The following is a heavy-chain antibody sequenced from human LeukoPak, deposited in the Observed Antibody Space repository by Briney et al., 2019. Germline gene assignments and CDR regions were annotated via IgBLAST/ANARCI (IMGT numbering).Heavy chain of an antibody. CDR3: AKGAIVGATTYDDY. V-gene: IGHV3-30*02. Sequence: PGGSLRLSCAASGFTFSSYGMHLVRQAPGKGLEWVAFIRYDGSNKYYADSVKGRFTISRDNSKNTLYLQMNSLRAEDTAVYYCAKGAIVGATTYDDYWGQGTLVTVSS. CDR2: IRYDGSNK. CDR1: GFTFSSYG. J-gene: IGHJ4*02. D-gene: IGHD1-26*01.